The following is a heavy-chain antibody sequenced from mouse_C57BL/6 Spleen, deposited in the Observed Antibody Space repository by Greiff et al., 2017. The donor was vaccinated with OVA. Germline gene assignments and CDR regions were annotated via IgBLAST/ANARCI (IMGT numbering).Heavy chain of an antibody. J-gene: IGHJ4*01. Sequence: VKLQQSGAELVKPGASVKISCKASGYAFSSYWMNWVKQRPGKGLEWIGQIYPGDGDTNYNGKFKGKATLTADKSSSTAYMQLSSLTSEDSAVYFCARNGGNYYGSSYGSYAMDYWGQGTSVTVSS. CDR3: ARNGGNYYGSSYGSYAMDY. V-gene: IGHV1-80*01. D-gene: IGHD1-1*01. CDR1: GYAFSSYW. CDR2: IYPGDGDT.